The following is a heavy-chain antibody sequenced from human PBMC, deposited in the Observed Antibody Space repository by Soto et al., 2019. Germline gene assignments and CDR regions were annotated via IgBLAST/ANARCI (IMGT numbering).Heavy chain of an antibody. CDR3: AKDIPAAPSYYYYYYGMDV. V-gene: IGHV3-7*01. Sequence: GGSLRLSCAASGFTFSSYWMSWVRQAPGKGLEWVANIKQDGSEKYYADSVKGRFTISRDNSKNTLYLQMNSLRAEDTAVYYCAKDIPAAPSYYYYYYGMDVWGQGTTVTVSS. CDR2: IKQDGSEK. CDR1: GFTFSSYW. J-gene: IGHJ6*02. D-gene: IGHD6-13*01.